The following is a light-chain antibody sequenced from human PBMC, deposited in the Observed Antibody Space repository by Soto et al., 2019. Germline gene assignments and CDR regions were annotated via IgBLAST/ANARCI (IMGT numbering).Light chain of an antibody. J-gene: IGKJ4*01. Sequence: DIQMTQSPSILSASLGDRVTITCRASQSVNSWLAWYQQKPGRAPKLLIYKASILEDGVPSRFSGSGSGTESTLTISSLQPDDFATYYCQQYNSHPLTFGGGTRVEIK. V-gene: IGKV1-5*03. CDR2: KAS. CDR3: QQYNSHPLT. CDR1: QSVNSW.